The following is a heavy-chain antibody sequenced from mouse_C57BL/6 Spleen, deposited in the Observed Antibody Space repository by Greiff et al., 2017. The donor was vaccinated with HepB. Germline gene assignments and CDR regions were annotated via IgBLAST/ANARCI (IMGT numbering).Heavy chain of an antibody. CDR3: TRLRGY. V-gene: IGHV1-15*01. J-gene: IGHJ2*01. Sequence: VKLQESGAELVRPGASVTLSCKASGYTFTDYEMHWVKQTPVHGLEWIGAIDPETGGTAYNQKFKGKAILTADKSSSTAYMELRSLTSEDSAVYYCTRLRGYWGQGTTLTVSS. CDR2: IDPETGGT. CDR1: GYTFTDYE.